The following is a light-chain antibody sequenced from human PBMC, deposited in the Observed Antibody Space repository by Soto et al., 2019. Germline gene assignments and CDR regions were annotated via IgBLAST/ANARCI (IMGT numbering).Light chain of an antibody. CDR3: SSYTSSSTLV. CDR2: EVS. J-gene: IGLJ2*01. Sequence: QCALTQPASVYGSPGQSITISCTRTSSDVGGYNYVSWYQQHPGKAPKLMIYEVSNRPSGVSNRFSGSKSGNTASLTISGLQAEDEADYYCSSYTSSSTLVFGGGTKLTV. V-gene: IGLV2-14*01. CDR1: SSDVGGYNY.